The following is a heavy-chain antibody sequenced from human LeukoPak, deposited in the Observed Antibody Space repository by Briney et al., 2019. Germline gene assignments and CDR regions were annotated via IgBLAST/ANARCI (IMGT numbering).Heavy chain of an antibody. D-gene: IGHD3-9*01. CDR2: ISGSGGST. Sequence: GGSLRLSCAASGFTSSSYAMSWVRQAPGKGLEWVSAISGSGGSTYYADSVKGRFTISRDNSKNTLYLQMNSLRAEDTAVYYCAKDRQRYYDILTGYWGFDYWGQGTLVTVSS. CDR1: GFTSSSYA. CDR3: AKDRQRYYDILTGYWGFDY. V-gene: IGHV3-23*01. J-gene: IGHJ4*02.